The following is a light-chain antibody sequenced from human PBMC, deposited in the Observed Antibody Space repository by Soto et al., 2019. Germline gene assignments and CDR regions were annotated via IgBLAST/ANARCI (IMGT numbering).Light chain of an antibody. CDR2: DTS. V-gene: IGKV3-15*01. CDR1: QGICDT. CDR3: QPYNNWPLT. Sequence: EVVMRQSPATLSVSPGEGATRSCRASQGICDTLAWYQHKPGQTPRLLIYDTSTRATGVPTRFSGSRSGAEFTLTINSLQSEDFAVYYCQPYNNWPLTFVGGIKVDIK. J-gene: IGKJ4*01.